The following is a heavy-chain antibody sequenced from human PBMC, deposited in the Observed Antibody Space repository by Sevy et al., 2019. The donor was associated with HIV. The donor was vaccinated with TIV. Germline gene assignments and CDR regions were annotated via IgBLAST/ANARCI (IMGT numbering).Heavy chain of an antibody. Sequence: GGSLRLSCAASGFIFSNYAMTWVRQAPGRGLEWVAIISADAGVKYYADSVKDRFTISRDNSDNTLSLQMNSLRTEESALYYCARENYYDSTSLGSFDVWGQGTMVTVSS. CDR3: ARENYYDSTSLGSFDV. CDR2: ISADAGVK. D-gene: IGHD3-22*01. CDR1: GFIFSNYA. J-gene: IGHJ3*01. V-gene: IGHV3-30-3*01.